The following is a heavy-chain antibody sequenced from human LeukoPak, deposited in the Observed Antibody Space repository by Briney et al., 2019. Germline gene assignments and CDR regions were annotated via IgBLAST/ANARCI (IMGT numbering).Heavy chain of an antibody. J-gene: IGHJ4*02. D-gene: IGHD3-22*01. CDR3: ATYPFYYYDSSGLDY. CDR1: GYTLTELS. Sequence: ASVKVSCKVSGYTLTELSMHWVRQAPGKGLEWMGGFDPEDGETIYAQKFQGRVTMTEDTSTDTAYMELSSLRSEDTAVYYCATYPFYYYDSSGLDYWGQGTLVTVSS. CDR2: FDPEDGET. V-gene: IGHV1-24*01.